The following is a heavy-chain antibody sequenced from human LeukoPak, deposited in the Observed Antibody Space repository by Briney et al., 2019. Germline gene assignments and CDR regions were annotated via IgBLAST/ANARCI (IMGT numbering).Heavy chain of an antibody. V-gene: IGHV3-48*03. CDR3: ARGRHSSG. Sequence: GGSLSLSCAASGFTFSSYEMNWVRQAPGKGLEWVSYISSDGYTMYYADSVKGRFTISRDNAKNSLSLQMNSLRAEDTAVYYCARGRHSSGWGEGTLVTVSS. D-gene: IGHD6-19*01. J-gene: IGHJ4*02. CDR2: ISSDGYTM. CDR1: GFTFSSYE.